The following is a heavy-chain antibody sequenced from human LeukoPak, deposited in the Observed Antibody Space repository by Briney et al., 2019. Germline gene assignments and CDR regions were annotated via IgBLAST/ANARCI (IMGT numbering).Heavy chain of an antibody. Sequence: PETLSLTCVVSDYSISSGYYWGWIRQPPGKGLEWIGSIYHSGSTYYNPSLRSRVTISVDTSKNQFSLKLRSVTAADTAVYYCARDYCSSTGCYSFVFDYWGQGTLVTVSA. CDR2: IYHSGST. D-gene: IGHD2-2*01. V-gene: IGHV4-38-2*02. J-gene: IGHJ4*02. CDR1: DYSISSGYY. CDR3: ARDYCSSTGCYSFVFDY.